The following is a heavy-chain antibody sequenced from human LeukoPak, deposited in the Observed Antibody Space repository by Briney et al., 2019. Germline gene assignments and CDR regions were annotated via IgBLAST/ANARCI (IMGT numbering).Heavy chain of an antibody. CDR1: GFTFSSYG. Sequence: GGSLRLSCAASGFTFSSYGMSWVRQAPGKGLEWVSAISGSGGSTYYADSVKGRFTISRDNSKNTLYLQMNSLRVEDTAVYYCARDDCSGGSCYYAYWGQGTLVTVSS. D-gene: IGHD2-15*01. V-gene: IGHV3-23*01. CDR2: ISGSGGST. CDR3: ARDDCSGGSCYYAY. J-gene: IGHJ4*02.